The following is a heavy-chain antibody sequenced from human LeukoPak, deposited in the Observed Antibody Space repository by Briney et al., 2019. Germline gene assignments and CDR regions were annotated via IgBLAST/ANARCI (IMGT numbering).Heavy chain of an antibody. V-gene: IGHV4-59*01. D-gene: IGHD4-17*01. CDR2: IYYSGST. Sequence: SETLSLTCTVSGGSISSYYWSWIRQPPGKGLEWIGYIYYSGSTNYNPSLKSRVTISVDTSKNQFSLKLSSVTAADTAVYCCARVPLSLFGTDYGYYGMDVWGQGTTVTVSS. CDR3: ARVPLSLFGTDYGYYGMDV. J-gene: IGHJ6*02. CDR1: GGSISSYY.